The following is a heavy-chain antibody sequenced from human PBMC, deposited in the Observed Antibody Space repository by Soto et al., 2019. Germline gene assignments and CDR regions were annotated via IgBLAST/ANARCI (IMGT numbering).Heavy chain of an antibody. CDR1: GFTFSNYA. V-gene: IGHV3-23*01. J-gene: IGHJ5*02. CDR3: AKGQSTYYDFWSRYYDWFDP. CDR2: ISGSGGST. Sequence: PGGSLRLSCAASGFTFSNYAMSWVRQAPGKGLEWISTISGSGGSTYYADSVKGRFTISRDNSKNTLYLQMNSLRAEDTAVYYCAKGQSTYYDFWSRYYDWFDPWGKGTLVTVSS. D-gene: IGHD3-3*01.